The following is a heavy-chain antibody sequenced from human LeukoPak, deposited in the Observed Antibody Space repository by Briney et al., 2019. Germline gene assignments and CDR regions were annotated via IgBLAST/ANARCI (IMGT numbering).Heavy chain of an antibody. Sequence: ASVKVSCKASGYTFSSYSIHWVRQAPGQGLEWVGIIDPRSGYTSYAQKVQGRVTMTRDMSTTTVNMELSRLRSEDTAVYYCAREVGGVVVVPGASPYYFDCWGQGTLVTVSS. D-gene: IGHD2-15*01. J-gene: IGHJ4*02. CDR2: IDPRSGYT. CDR3: AREVGGVVVVPGASPYYFDC. V-gene: IGHV1-46*01. CDR1: GYTFSSYS.